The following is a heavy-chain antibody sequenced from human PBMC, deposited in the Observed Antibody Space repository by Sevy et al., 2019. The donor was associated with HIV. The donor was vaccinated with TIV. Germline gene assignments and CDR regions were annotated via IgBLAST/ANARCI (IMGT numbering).Heavy chain of an antibody. V-gene: IGHV3-23*01. D-gene: IGHD6-13*01. Sequence: GGSLRLSCAASGFTFSSYAMSWVRQAPGKGLEWVSAISGSGGSTYYADSVKGRFTISRDNSKNTLYLQMNSLRAEDXXXXYCAKDGGPAGYSSSWYILYNWFDPWGQGTLVTVSS. J-gene: IGHJ5*02. CDR1: GFTFSSYA. CDR2: ISGSGGST. CDR3: AKDGGPAGYSSSWYILYNWFDP.